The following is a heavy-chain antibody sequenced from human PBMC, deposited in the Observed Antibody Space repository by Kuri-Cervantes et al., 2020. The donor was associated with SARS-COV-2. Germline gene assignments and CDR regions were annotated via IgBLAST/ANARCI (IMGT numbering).Heavy chain of an antibody. CDR2: ISAYNGNT. V-gene: IGHV1-18*04. CDR1: GYTFTSYG. Sequence: ASVKVSCKASGYTFTSYGISWVRQAPGQGLEWMGWISAYNGNTNYAQKLQGRVTMTTDTSTSTAYMELRSLRSDDTAVYYCTRGLDFWSGYYGMDVWGQGTTVTVSS. J-gene: IGHJ6*02. D-gene: IGHD3-3*01. CDR3: TRGLDFWSGYYGMDV.